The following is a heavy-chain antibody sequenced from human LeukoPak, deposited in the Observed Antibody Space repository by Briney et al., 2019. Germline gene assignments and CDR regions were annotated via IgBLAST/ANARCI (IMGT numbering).Heavy chain of an antibody. V-gene: IGHV1-69*04. CDR2: IIPILGIA. CDR3: ARHARNSWHSDY. J-gene: IGHJ4*02. D-gene: IGHD6-13*01. Sequence: SVKVSCKASGGTFSSYAISWVRQAPGQGLEWMGRIIPILGIANYAQKFQGRVTITADKSTSTAYMELSSLRSEDTAVYYCARHARNSWHSDYWGQGAVVTVSS. CDR1: GGTFSSYA.